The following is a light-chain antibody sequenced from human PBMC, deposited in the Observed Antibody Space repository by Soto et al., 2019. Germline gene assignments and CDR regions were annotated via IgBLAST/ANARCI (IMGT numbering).Light chain of an antibody. CDR2: KVS. V-gene: IGKV2-30*01. J-gene: IGKJ1*01. Sequence: DVVMTPSPLSLPVTLVQPASISCRSRQSLLYSDGNTYLSWFQQRPGHSPRRLIYKVSTRDSGVPDRFSGSGSGTDFTLKNSRVEAEDVGVYYCMQGTYWPTRTFGQGTKVESK. CDR3: MQGTYWPTRT. CDR1: QSLLYSDGNTY.